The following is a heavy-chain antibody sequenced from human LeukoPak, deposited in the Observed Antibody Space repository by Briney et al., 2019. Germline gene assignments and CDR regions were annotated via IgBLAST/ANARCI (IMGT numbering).Heavy chain of an antibody. J-gene: IGHJ4*02. Sequence: PGGSLRLSCAASGFTFSSYEMNWVRQAPGKGLEWVSYVSSSSSTIYYADSVKGRFTISRDNAKKSVYLQMNSLRAEDTAVYYCARGSVRYDYWGQGTLVTVSS. CDR3: ARGSVRYDY. CDR2: VSSSSSTI. D-gene: IGHD3-3*01. V-gene: IGHV3-48*03. CDR1: GFTFSSYE.